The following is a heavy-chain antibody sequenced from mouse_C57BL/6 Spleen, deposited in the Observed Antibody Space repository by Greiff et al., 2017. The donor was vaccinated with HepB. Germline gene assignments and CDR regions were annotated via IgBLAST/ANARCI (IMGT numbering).Heavy chain of an antibody. V-gene: IGHV1-80*01. CDR1: GYAFSSYW. J-gene: IGHJ2*01. Sequence: QVQLKQSGAELVKPGASVKISCKASGYAFSSYWMNWVKQRPGKGLEWIGQIYPGDGDTNYNGKFKGKATLTADKSSSTAYMQLSSLTSEDSAVYFCARGGYHYYFDYWGQGTTLTVSS. CDR3: ARGGYHYYFDY. CDR2: IYPGDGDT. D-gene: IGHD2-14*01.